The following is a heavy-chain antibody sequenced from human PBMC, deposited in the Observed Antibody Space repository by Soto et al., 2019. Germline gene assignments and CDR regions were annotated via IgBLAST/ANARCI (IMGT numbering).Heavy chain of an antibody. J-gene: IGHJ4*02. D-gene: IGHD6-6*01. CDR1: GSTFSSYA. V-gene: IGHV3-23*01. CDR3: AKDLLGSSSFFDGCSLDY. CDR2: ISGSGGST. Sequence: HPGGSLRLSCAASGSTFSSYAMSWVRQASGKGLEWVSAISGSGGSTYYADSVKGRFTISRDNSKNTLYLQMNSLRAEDTAVYYCAKDLLGSSSFFDGCSLDYWGQGTLVTVSS.